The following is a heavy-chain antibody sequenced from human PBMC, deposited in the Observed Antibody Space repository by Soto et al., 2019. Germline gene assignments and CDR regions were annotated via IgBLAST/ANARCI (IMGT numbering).Heavy chain of an antibody. CDR3: ASSSGSRTAYYYYGMDV. CDR1: GGSISSSNW. CDR2: IYHSGST. Sequence: QVQLQESGPGLVKPSGTLSLTCAVSGGSISSSNWWSWVRQPPGKGLEWIGEIYHSGSTNYNPSLKSRVTISVDKSKNQFSLKLSSVTAADTAVYYCASSSGSRTAYYYYGMDVWGQGTTVTVSS. J-gene: IGHJ6*02. D-gene: IGHD1-26*01. V-gene: IGHV4-4*02.